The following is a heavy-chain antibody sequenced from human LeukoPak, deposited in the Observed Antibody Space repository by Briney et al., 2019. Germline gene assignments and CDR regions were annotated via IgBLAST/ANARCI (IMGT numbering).Heavy chain of an antibody. V-gene: IGHV3-30*03. D-gene: IGHD3-22*01. CDR1: GFTFNSFG. CDR3: ARDPRGPTGFDSSARDTFDY. J-gene: IGHJ4*02. CDR2: ISYDGSNK. Sequence: GRSLRLSCATSGFTFNSFGMHWVRQAPGKGLEWVAFISYDGSNKDYADSVKGRFTISRDNSKNTLYLQIHSLRPEDTAVYYCARDPRGPTGFDSSARDTFDYWGQGTLVTVSS.